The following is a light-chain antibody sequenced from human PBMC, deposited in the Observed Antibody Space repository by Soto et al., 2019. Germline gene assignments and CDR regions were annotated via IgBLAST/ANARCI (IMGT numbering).Light chain of an antibody. Sequence: DLQMTQSPSTLSASVGDRVTITCRASQSISSWLAWYQQKPGKAPKLLIYKASSLESGIPSRFSGSGSGTEFTLTISSLQPDEFATYYCQQYKSYWTFGQGTKMEIK. CDR3: QQYKSYWT. J-gene: IGKJ1*01. CDR2: KAS. CDR1: QSISSW. V-gene: IGKV1-5*03.